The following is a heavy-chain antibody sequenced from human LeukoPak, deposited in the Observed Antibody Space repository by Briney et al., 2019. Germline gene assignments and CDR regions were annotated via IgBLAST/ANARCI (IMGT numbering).Heavy chain of an antibody. V-gene: IGHV3-53*01. CDR2: IYSGGNT. CDR3: ARRAGEYSHPYDY. CDR1: GFTVSSNS. D-gene: IGHD2-15*01. J-gene: IGHJ4*02. Sequence: GGSLRLSCTVSGFTVSSNSWSWVRQAPGKGLEWVSFIYSGGNTHSSDSVKGRFTISRDNSKNTLYLQMNSLRAEDTAIYYCARRAGEYSHPYDYWGQGTLVTVSS.